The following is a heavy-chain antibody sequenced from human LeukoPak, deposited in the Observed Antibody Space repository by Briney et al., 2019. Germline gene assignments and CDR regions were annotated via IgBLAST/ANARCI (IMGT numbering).Heavy chain of an antibody. CDR3: ARGLRATRHTDAFDI. Sequence: SVKGSFQASGRPFHSQAISWVRPAPGQGLEWIGGIIPIFGTANCAQKFQGRVTITTDESTSTAYMELSSLRSEDTAVYYCARGLRATRHTDAFDIWGQGTMVTVSS. CDR2: IIPIFGTA. J-gene: IGHJ3*02. V-gene: IGHV1-69*05. D-gene: IGHD1-26*01. CDR1: GRPFHSQA.